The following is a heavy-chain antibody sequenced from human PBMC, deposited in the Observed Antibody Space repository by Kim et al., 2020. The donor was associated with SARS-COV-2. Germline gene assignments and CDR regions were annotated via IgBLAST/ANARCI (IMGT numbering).Heavy chain of an antibody. V-gene: IGHV3-23*01. Sequence: GGSLRLSCAASGFSFSRYAMSWARQAPGKGLEWVSTISDSGVRTHYADSVKGRFTISRDNSKSTLFLHMNSLRADDTAGYFCEASDYWGQGSLVTVSS. CDR1: GFSFSRYA. CDR2: ISDSGVRT. J-gene: IGHJ4*02. CDR3: EASDY.